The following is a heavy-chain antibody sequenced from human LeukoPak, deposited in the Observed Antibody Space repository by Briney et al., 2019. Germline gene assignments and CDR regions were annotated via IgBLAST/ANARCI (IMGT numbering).Heavy chain of an antibody. CDR3: ARARTPLIAAAGTHYYYGMDV. J-gene: IGHJ6*02. V-gene: IGHV1-8*01. CDR2: MNPNSDNT. D-gene: IGHD6-13*01. CDR1: GYSFTSYD. Sequence: ASVKVSCKASGYSFTSYDINWVRQAPGQGLEWMGWMNPNSDNTGYAQKFQGRVTMTRNTSISTAYMELSSLGSDDTAVYYCARARTPLIAAAGTHYYYGMDVWGQGTTVTVSS.